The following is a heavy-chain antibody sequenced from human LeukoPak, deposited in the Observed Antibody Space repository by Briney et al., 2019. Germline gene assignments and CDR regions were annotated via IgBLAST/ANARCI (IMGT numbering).Heavy chain of an antibody. CDR1: GFIFSSYT. J-gene: IGHJ4*02. V-gene: IGHV3-30*18. Sequence: GGSLRLSCAASGFIFSSYTMHWVRQAPGKGLEWVAVISYDAYNKYYADSVKGRFTIFRDNSKNTLYLEMNSLRAEDTAVYYCAKARGSSGWIDYYFDYWGQGTLVTVSS. CDR2: ISYDAYNK. D-gene: IGHD6-19*01. CDR3: AKARGSSGWIDYYFDY.